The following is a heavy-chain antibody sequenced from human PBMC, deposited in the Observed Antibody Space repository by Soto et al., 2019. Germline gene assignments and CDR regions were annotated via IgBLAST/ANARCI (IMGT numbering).Heavy chain of an antibody. CDR2: INPNSGGT. V-gene: IGHV1-2*02. Sequence: ASVKVSCKASGYTFTGYYMHWVRQAPGQGLEWMGWINPNSGGTNYAQKFQGRVTMTRDTSISTAYMELSRLRSDDTAVYYCAREESASSWADYWGQGTLVTVSS. CDR3: AREESASSWADY. D-gene: IGHD6-13*01. J-gene: IGHJ4*02. CDR1: GYTFTGYY.